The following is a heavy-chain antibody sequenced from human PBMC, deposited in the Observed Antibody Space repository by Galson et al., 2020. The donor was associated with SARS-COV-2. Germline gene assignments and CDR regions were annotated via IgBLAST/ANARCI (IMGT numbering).Heavy chain of an antibody. CDR2: ISYDGSNK. D-gene: IGHD5-12*01. CDR3: ARRPIRGLHYYYYYYGMDV. Sequence: GGSLRLSCAASGFTFSSYAMHWVRQAPGKGLEWVAVISYDGSNKYYADSVKGRFTISRDNSKNTLYLQMNSLRAEDTAVYYCARRPIRGLHYYYYYYGMDVWGQGTTVTVSS. V-gene: IGHV3-30*04. CDR1: GFTFSSYA. J-gene: IGHJ6*02.